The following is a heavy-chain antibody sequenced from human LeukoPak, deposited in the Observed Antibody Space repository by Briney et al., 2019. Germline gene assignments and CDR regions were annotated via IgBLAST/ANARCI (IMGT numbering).Heavy chain of an antibody. Sequence: GGSLRLSCAASGFTSSIYCIGWVRQDPGKGREWVAYINQYGSDKYYVASVKRRLTISRDNPKNSLYLQMDSLRAEDMALYYCARERGSKHYDFWGQGTLVTVSS. CDR3: ARERGSKHYDF. CDR1: GFTSSIYC. CDR2: INQYGSDK. J-gene: IGHJ4*02. D-gene: IGHD3-16*01. V-gene: IGHV3-7*01.